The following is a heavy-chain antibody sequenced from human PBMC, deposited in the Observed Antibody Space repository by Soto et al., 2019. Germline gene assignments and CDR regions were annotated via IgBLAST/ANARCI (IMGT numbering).Heavy chain of an antibody. CDR2: INPSGGST. J-gene: IGHJ4*02. D-gene: IGHD3-22*01. CDR1: GYTFTSYY. CDR3: ARGVYDSSGYYYGYFDY. V-gene: IGHV1-46*01. Sequence: GASVKVSCKASGYTFTSYYMHWVRQAPGQGLEWMGIINPSGGSTSYAQKFQGRVTMTRDTSTSTVYMELSSLRSEDTAVYYCARGVYDSSGYYYGYFDYWGQGTLVTVSS.